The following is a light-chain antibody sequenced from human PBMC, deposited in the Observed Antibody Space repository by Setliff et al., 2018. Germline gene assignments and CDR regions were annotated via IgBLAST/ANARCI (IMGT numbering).Light chain of an antibody. J-gene: IGLJ1*01. Sequence: QSVLTQPASVSGSPGQSITISCSGTIGDVGAYDFVSWYQHHPGKAPKLVIYEVTNRPSGISNRFSGSKSGNSASLIISGLQAEDEADYYCSAYTSGSTDVFGTGTKVTVL. CDR3: SAYTSGSTDV. CDR2: EVT. V-gene: IGLV2-14*01. CDR1: IGDVGAYDF.